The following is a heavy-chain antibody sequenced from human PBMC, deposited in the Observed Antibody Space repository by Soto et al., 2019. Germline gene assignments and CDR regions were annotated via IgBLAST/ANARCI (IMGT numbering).Heavy chain of an antibody. V-gene: IGHV4-39*02. CDR3: AREIQLDVDPQSDY. D-gene: IGHD5-18*01. CDR2: IYHSGNA. Sequence: QLQLRESGPGLVKPSETLSLTCSVSGASITGTTYYWGWIRQPPGKGLEWIGSIYHSGNAYYKASLKSRLTISVDTSKYQFSLKLTSVTAADTAVYYCAREIQLDVDPQSDYWGQGILVTVSS. J-gene: IGHJ4*02. CDR1: GASITGTTYY.